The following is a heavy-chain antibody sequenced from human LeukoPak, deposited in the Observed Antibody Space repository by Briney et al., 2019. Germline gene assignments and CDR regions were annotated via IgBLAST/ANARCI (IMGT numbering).Heavy chain of an antibody. V-gene: IGHV4-39*01. CDR1: GGSISSSSYY. CDR3: ARLAPATHWP. CDR2: IYYSGST. Sequence: SETLFLTCTVSGGSISSSSYYWGWIRQPPGKGLEWIGSIYYSGSTYYNPSLKSRVTISVDTSKNQFSLKLSSVTAADTAVYYCARLAPATHWPWGQGTLVTVSS. J-gene: IGHJ5*02. D-gene: IGHD2-15*01.